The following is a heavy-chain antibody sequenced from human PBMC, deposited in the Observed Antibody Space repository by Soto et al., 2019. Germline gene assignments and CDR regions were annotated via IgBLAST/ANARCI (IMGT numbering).Heavy chain of an antibody. J-gene: IGHJ6*02. CDR3: TTVFYDFWSGYYSHYGMDV. V-gene: IGHV3-15*01. D-gene: IGHD3-3*01. CDR2: IKSKTDGGTT. CDR1: GFTFSSYA. Sequence: GGSLRLSCAASGFTFSSYAMSWVRQAPGKGLEWVGRIKSKTDGGTTDYAAPVKGRFTISRDDSKNTLYLQMNSLKTEDTAVYYCTTVFYDFWSGYYSHYGMDVWGQGTTVTVSS.